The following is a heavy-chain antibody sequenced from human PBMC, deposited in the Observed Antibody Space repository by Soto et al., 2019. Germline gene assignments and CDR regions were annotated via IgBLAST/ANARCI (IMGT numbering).Heavy chain of an antibody. V-gene: IGHV1-69*01. J-gene: IGHJ4*02. Sequence: QVQQVQSGAEVKMPGSSVKVSCTTSGVLFSSYPISWVRQFPEKGLEWMGGIIPVFQTAYYTQRFQGRVTMTAAESTDTAYMEMSSLRSEDTAMYYWASGGSGYTWFNEFWGQGTLVTVSS. CDR3: ASGGSGYTWFNEF. CDR1: GVLFSSYP. CDR2: IIPVFQTA. D-gene: IGHD3-22*01.